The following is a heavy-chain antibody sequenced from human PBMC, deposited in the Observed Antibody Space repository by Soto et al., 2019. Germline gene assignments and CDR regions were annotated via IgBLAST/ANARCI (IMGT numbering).Heavy chain of an antibody. Sequence: QLLLQESGPGLLKTSETLSLTCTVSGDSISRSRFYWGWIRQSPGKGLECIGIVYFTGSTNYNPSLKSRVTMSVDRSRNQFSLQLTSLTAADTAVYYCARHVRSGSYFDFLVQGNLVTVSS. CDR2: VYFTGST. CDR1: GDSISRSRFY. CDR3: ARHVRSGSYFDF. V-gene: IGHV4-39*01. J-gene: IGHJ4*02. D-gene: IGHD1-26*01.